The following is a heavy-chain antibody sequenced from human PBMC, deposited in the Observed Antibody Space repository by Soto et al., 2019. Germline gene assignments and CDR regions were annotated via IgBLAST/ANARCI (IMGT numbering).Heavy chain of an antibody. Sequence: QVQLVESGGGVVQPGRSLRLSCAASGFTFSSYAMHWVRQAPGKGLEWVAVISYDGSNKYYADSVKGRFTISRDNSKNTLYLQMNSLRAEDTAGYYCARMGSSYGANWFDPWGQGTLVTVSS. D-gene: IGHD1-26*01. CDR2: ISYDGSNK. V-gene: IGHV3-30-3*01. CDR1: GFTFSSYA. CDR3: ARMGSSYGANWFDP. J-gene: IGHJ5*02.